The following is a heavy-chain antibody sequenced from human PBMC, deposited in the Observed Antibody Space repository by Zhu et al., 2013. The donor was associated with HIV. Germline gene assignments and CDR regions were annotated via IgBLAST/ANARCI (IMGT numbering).Heavy chain of an antibody. CDR2: ISGYKGNT. CDR1: GGTFSSYA. Sequence: QVQLVQSGAEVKKPGSSVKVSCKASGGTFSSYAISWVRQAPGQGLEWMGGISGYKGNTNYAQKLQGRVTMTTDTSTSTAYMELRSLRSDDTAVYYCARDLHYYDSSGYWGQGTLVTVSS. D-gene: IGHD3-22*01. CDR3: ARDLHYYDSSGY. V-gene: IGHV1-18*01. J-gene: IGHJ4*02.